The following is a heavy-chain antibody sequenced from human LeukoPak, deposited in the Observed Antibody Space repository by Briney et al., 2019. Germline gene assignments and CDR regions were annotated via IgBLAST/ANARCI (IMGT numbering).Heavy chain of an antibody. CDR1: GFTFSSYW. D-gene: IGHD5-12*01. CDR2: IKQDGSEK. Sequence: GGSLRLSCAASGFTFSSYWMSWVRQAPGKGLEWVANIKQDGSEKYYVDSVKGRFTISRDNAKNSLYLQMNSLRAEDTAVYYCARDSVDIVATINYFDYWGQGTLVTVSS. CDR3: ARDSVDIVATINYFDY. V-gene: IGHV3-7*01. J-gene: IGHJ4*02.